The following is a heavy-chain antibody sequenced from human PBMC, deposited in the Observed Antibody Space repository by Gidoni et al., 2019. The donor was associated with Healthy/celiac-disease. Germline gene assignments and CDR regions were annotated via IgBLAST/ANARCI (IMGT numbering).Heavy chain of an antibody. V-gene: IGHV4-34*01. CDR2: INHSGST. Sequence: QVQLQQWGAGLLKPSETLSLTCAVYGGSFSGYYWSWIRQPPGKGLEWIGEINHSGSTNYNPSLKSRVTISVDTSKNQFSLKLSSVTAADTAVYYCARSGGNDFWSGFRYYYGMDVWGQGTTVTVSS. CDR1: GGSFSGYY. J-gene: IGHJ6*02. CDR3: ARSGGNDFWSGFRYYYGMDV. D-gene: IGHD3-3*01.